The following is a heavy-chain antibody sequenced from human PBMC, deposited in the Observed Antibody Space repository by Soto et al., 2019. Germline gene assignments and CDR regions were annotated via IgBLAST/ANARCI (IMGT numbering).Heavy chain of an antibody. V-gene: IGHV4-34*01. CDR1: GGSFSGYY. J-gene: IGHJ6*02. D-gene: IGHD6-13*01. CDR2: INHSGST. Sequence: SETLSLTCAVYGGSFSGYYWSWIRQPPGKGLEWIGEINHSGSTNYNPSLKSRVTISVDTSKNQFSLKLSSVTAADTAVYYCARLRSQMYSSSSRRHYYYGMDVWGQGTTVTVSS. CDR3: ARLRSQMYSSSSRRHYYYGMDV.